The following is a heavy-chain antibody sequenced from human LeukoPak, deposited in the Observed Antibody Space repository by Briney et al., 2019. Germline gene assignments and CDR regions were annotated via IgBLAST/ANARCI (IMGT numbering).Heavy chain of an antibody. CDR3: ARDNRRDGYKIFDY. CDR2: VYFGGTT. D-gene: IGHD5-24*01. CDR1: GGSISSYY. V-gene: IGHV4-59*04. J-gene: IGHJ4*02. Sequence: PSETLSLTCSASGGSISSYYWTWIRQPPGKGLEWIGSVYFGGTTYYNPSLRSRVTMSLDTSKNQVSLTLNSVTAADSAVYYCARDNRRDGYKIFDYWGQGTLVTVSS.